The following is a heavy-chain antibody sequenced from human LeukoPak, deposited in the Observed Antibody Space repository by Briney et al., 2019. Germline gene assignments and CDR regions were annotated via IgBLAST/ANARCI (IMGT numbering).Heavy chain of an antibody. CDR2: TRKKANNYTT. CDR1: GFTFSKAW. D-gene: IGHD1-26*01. V-gene: IGHV3-72*01. CDR3: ASFPTGSYGAY. J-gene: IGHJ4*02. Sequence: GGSLRLSCAASGFTFSKAWMSWVRQAPGKGLEWVGRTRKKANNYTTEYAASVKGRFTISRDDSKNSLYLQMNSLKTEDTAVYYCASFPTGSYGAYWGQGTLVTVSS.